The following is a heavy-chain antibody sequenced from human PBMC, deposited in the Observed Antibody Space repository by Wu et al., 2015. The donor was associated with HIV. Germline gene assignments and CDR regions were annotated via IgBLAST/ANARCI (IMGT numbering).Heavy chain of an antibody. D-gene: IGHD3-10*01. V-gene: IGHV1-2*02. CDR3: ARQRFGELLGAFDI. J-gene: IGHJ3*02. Sequence: QVQLLQSGAELKKPGASVIVSCKASGYTFIDYYIYWVRKTPGQGLEWMGWINPNRGGVKYAQKFQGRVTMTRDTAVSTAYMELSRLRSDDTAVYYCARQRFGELLGAFDIWGQGTMVTVSS. CDR2: INPNRGGV. CDR1: GYTFIDYY.